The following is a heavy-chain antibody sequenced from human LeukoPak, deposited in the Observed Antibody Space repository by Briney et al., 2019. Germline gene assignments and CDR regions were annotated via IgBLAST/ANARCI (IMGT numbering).Heavy chain of an antibody. CDR2: ISAYSGNT. V-gene: IGHV1-18*01. J-gene: IGHJ4*02. D-gene: IGHD6-6*01. Sequence: ASVXVSCKASGYTFTSYGISWVRQAPGQGLEWMGWISAYSGNTNYAQKLQGRVTITTDTSTSTAYMELRSLRSDDTAVYYCARDFEAARPWGLGYWGQGTLVTVSS. CDR1: GYTFTSYG. CDR3: ARDFEAARPWGLGY.